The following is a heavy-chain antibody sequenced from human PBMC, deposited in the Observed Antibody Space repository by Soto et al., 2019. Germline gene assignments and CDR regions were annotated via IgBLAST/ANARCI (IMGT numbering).Heavy chain of an antibody. CDR3: ARDTLELLYYFDY. J-gene: IGHJ4*02. CDR1: GYSFTSYW. Sequence: PGESLKISCKGSGYSFTSYWIGWVRQMPGKGLEWMGIIYPGDSDTRYSPSFQGQVTISADKSISTAYLQMNSLRAEDTAVYYCARDTLELLYYFDYWGQGTLVTVSS. CDR2: IYPGDSDT. V-gene: IGHV5-51*01. D-gene: IGHD1-7*01.